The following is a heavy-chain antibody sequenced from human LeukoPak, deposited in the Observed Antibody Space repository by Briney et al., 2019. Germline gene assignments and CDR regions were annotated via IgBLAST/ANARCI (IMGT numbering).Heavy chain of an antibody. CDR3: AREGSITIFGVVIKYNWFDP. V-gene: IGHV1-2*02. CDR2: INPNSGGT. CDR1: GYTFTGYY. J-gene: IGHJ5*02. D-gene: IGHD3-3*01. Sequence: ASVRVSCKASGYTFTGYYMHWVRQAPGQGLEWMGWINPNSGGTNYAQKFQGRVAMTRDTPISTAYMGLSRLRSDDTAVYYCAREGSITIFGVVIKYNWFDPWGQGTLVTVSS.